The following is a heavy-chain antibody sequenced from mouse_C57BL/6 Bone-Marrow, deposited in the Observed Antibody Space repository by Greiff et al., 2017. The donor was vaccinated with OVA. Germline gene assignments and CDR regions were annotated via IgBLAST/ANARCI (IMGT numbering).Heavy chain of an antibody. V-gene: IGHV1-64*01. J-gene: IGHJ3*01. D-gene: IGHD1-1*01. Sequence: QVQLQQPGAELVKPGASVKLSCKASGYTFTSYWMHWVKQRPGQGLEWIGMIHPNSGSTNYNEKFKSKATLTVDKSSSTAYMQLSSLTSEDSAVYYCAREGRGYYYGRSGFAYWGQGTLVTVSA. CDR3: AREGRGYYYGRSGFAY. CDR2: IHPNSGST. CDR1: GYTFTSYW.